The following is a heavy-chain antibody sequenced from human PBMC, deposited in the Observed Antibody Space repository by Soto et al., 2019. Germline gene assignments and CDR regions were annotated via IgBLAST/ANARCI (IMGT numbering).Heavy chain of an antibody. CDR1: VGSISSYY. Sequence: SETLSLTCTVSVGSISSYYWSWIRQPPGKGLEWIGYIYYSGSTNYNPSLKSRVTISVDTSKNQFSLKLSSVTAADTAVYYSTREGRDGSDPRLYPWCQG. J-gene: IGHJ5*02. CDR2: IYYSGST. CDR3: TREGRDGSDPRLYP. D-gene: IGHD3-16*02. V-gene: IGHV4-59*01.